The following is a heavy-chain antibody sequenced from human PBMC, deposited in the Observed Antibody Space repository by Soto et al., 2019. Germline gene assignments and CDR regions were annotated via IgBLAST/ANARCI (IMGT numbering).Heavy chain of an antibody. J-gene: IGHJ3*02. D-gene: IGHD2-2*01. CDR2: ISSSSSHT. CDR1: GFTFSRYS. Sequence: GGSLRLSCAASGFTFSRYSMNWVRQAPGKGLEWVSSISSSSSHTYYADSVKGRFTISRDNAKNSLYLQMNSLGAEDTAFYYCARERCSRTNCYAAFDIWGQGTMVTVSS. CDR3: ARERCSRTNCYAAFDI. V-gene: IGHV3-21*01.